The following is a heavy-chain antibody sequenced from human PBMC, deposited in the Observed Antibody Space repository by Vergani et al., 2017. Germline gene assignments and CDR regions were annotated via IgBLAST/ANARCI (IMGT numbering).Heavy chain of an antibody. CDR1: GFTFNHYA. D-gene: IGHD2-2*01. Sequence: EVQLLESGGDLVQPGGSLRLSCAASGFTFNHYAMNWVRQAPGKGLEWVSAISGSGGSTYYADSVKGRFTISRDNSKNTLYLQMNSLRAEDTAVYYCAKDVAIVVVPAAIGFGYWGQGTLVTVSS. CDR2: ISGSGGST. J-gene: IGHJ4*02. V-gene: IGHV3-23*01. CDR3: AKDVAIVVVPAAIGFGY.